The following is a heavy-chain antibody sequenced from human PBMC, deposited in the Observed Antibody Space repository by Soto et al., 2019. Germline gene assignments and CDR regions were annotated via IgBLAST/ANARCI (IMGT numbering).Heavy chain of an antibody. CDR3: ARGPILPGATSWLDP. D-gene: IGHD1-1*01. CDR2: IIPMTGTP. J-gene: IGHJ5*02. V-gene: IGHV1-69*01. Sequence: QVQLVQSGAEVKTPGSSVEVSCKASGGIFSSFSITWVRQVPGHGLEWMGGIIPMTGTPNYAEKFQGSLTLTADVSTRTANLVLSSLRSEDTAVYYCARGPILPGATSWLDPWGQGTVVIVSS. CDR1: GGIFSSFS.